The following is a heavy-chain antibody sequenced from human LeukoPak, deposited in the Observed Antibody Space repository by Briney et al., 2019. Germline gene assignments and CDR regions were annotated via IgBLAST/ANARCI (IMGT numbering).Heavy chain of an antibody. CDR3: ARTTEGYCSSASCFGFSYSYYMDV. CDR2: INHSGNT. J-gene: IGHJ6*03. Sequence: SETLSLTCAVYGGSFSGYYWSWIRQPPGKGLEWIGEINHSGNTNSNPSLKSRVTISVDTSKNQFSLKLSSVIAADTAVYYCARTTEGYCSSASCFGFSYSYYMDVWGKGTTVTISS. CDR1: GGSFSGYY. V-gene: IGHV4-34*01. D-gene: IGHD2-2*01.